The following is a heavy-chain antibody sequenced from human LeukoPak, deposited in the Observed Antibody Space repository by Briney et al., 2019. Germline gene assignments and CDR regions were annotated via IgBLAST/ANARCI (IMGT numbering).Heavy chain of an antibody. J-gene: IGHJ4*02. V-gene: IGHV3-11*01. D-gene: IGHD6-19*01. Sequence: PGGSLRLSCAASGFTFSDYHMNWIRQAPGKGLEWLSYLSPGGGTIYFADSVRGRFTISRDNAKNSLYLQMNSLTADDTAVYYCAIGRDIAVAGPGGYFDHWGQGPLVTVSS. CDR1: GFTFSDYH. CDR3: AIGRDIAVAGPGGYFDH. CDR2: LSPGGGTI.